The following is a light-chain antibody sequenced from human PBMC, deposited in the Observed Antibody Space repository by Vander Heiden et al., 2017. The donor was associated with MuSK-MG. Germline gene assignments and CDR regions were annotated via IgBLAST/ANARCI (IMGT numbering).Light chain of an antibody. Sequence: DIQMTQSPSSLSASVGDRVTITCRASQGITDYLAWYQQTPGKVPKLLIYAASTLQSGVPSRFSGSGSGTDFTLTISSLRPEDVATYYCQSSKTLGKGTKVEI. V-gene: IGKV1-27*01. CDR2: AAS. J-gene: IGKJ1*01. CDR1: QGITDY. CDR3: QSSKT.